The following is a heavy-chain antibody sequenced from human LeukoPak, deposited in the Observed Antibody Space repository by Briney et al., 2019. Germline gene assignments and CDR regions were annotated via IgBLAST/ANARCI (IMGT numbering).Heavy chain of an antibody. Sequence: GGSLRLSCAASGFTLSNYNMNWVRQAPGKGLEWVSSISSSSSYIYYADSVKGRFTISRDNAKNSLFLQMSSLRAEDTAVYYCARERRDGYNYGGFDYWGQGTLVTVSS. CDR1: GFTLSNYN. CDR2: ISSSSSYI. CDR3: ARERRDGYNYGGFDY. V-gene: IGHV3-21*01. D-gene: IGHD5-24*01. J-gene: IGHJ4*02.